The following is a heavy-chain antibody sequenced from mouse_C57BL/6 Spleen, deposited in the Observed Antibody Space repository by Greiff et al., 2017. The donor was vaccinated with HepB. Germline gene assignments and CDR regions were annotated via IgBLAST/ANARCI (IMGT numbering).Heavy chain of an antibody. CDR3: ARENYDYGLAY. J-gene: IGHJ3*01. D-gene: IGHD2-4*01. CDR2: IYPRSGNT. V-gene: IGHV1-81*01. CDR1: GYTFTSYG. Sequence: QVQLKQSGAELARPGASVKLSCKASGYTFTSYGISWVKQRTGQGLEWIGEIYPRSGNTYYNEKFKGKATLTADKSSSTAYMELRSLTSEDSAVYFCARENYDYGLAYWGQGTLVTVSA.